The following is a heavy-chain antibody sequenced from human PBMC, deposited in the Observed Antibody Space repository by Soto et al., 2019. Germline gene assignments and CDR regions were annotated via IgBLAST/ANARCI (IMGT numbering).Heavy chain of an antibody. CDR1: GGTFSSYA. J-gene: IGHJ6*02. D-gene: IGHD6-6*01. CDR2: IIPIFGTA. V-gene: IGHV1-69*01. CDR3: ARCGSSSSSGSEQYYYYYYGMDV. Sequence: QVQLVQSGAEVKKPGSSVKVSCKASGGTFSSYAISWVRQAPGQGLEWMGGIIPIFGTANYAQKFQGRVTITADESTSTAYMELSSLRSEDTAVYYCARCGSSSSSGSEQYYYYYYGMDVWGQGTTVTVSS.